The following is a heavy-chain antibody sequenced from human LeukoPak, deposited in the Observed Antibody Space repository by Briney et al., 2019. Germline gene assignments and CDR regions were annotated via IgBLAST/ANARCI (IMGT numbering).Heavy chain of an antibody. J-gene: IGHJ4*02. CDR1: GYSLTSYR. D-gene: IGHD3-9*01. CDR3: ARRTASYDILTGPDY. Sequence: GESPKTPRHGFGYSLTSYRIDWVRQVPRKGLEWIGIIYSGDSDTRYSPSFQGQVTISADKSISTAYLQWSSLKASDTAMYYCARRTASYDILTGPDYWGQGTLVSVSS. CDR2: IYSGDSDT. V-gene: IGHV5-51*01.